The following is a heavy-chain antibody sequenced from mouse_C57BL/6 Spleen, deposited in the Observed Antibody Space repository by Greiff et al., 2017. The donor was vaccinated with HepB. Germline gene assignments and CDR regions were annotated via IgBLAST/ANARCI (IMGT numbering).Heavy chain of an antibody. V-gene: IGHV14-3*01. J-gene: IGHJ3*01. CDR1: GFNIKNTY. D-gene: IGHD2-5*01. CDR3: ARSYYSNYGWFAY. CDR2: IDPANGNT. Sequence: VHVKQSVAELVRPGASVKLSCTASGFNIKNTYMHWVKQRPEQGLEWIGRIDPANGNTKYAPKFQGKATITADTSSNTASLQLSSLTSEDTAIYYCARSYYSNYGWFAYWGPGTLVTVSA.